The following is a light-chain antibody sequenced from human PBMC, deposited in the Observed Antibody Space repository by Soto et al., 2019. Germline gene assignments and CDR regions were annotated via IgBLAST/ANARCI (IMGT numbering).Light chain of an antibody. V-gene: IGKV1-6*01. CDR3: LQDYNYPRT. CDR1: QGIRND. Sequence: AIQMTQSPSSLSASVGDRITITCRASQGIRNDLAWYQQKPGRAPSLLIYAASTLQTGVPSRFRGSGSGTNFTLTISSLQPGDSATYYCLQDYNYPRTFGQGTKVDIK. CDR2: AAS. J-gene: IGKJ1*01.